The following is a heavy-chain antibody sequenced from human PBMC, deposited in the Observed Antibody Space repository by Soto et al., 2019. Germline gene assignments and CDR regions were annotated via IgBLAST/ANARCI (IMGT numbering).Heavy chain of an antibody. CDR1: GGSISSGGYY. Sequence: SETLSLTCTVSGGSISSGGYYWSWIRQHPGKGLEWIGYIYYSASTYYNPSLKSRVTISVDTSKNQFYLKLSSVTAADTAVYYCASAIPGDWFDPWGQGTLVTVSS. D-gene: IGHD1-1*01. CDR2: IYYSAST. J-gene: IGHJ5*02. V-gene: IGHV4-31*03. CDR3: ASAIPGDWFDP.